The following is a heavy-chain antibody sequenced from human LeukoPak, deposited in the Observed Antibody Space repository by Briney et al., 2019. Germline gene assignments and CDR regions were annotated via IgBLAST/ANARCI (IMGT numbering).Heavy chain of an antibody. J-gene: IGHJ4*02. CDR1: GYSISSGYY. CDR3: ARGNMITFGGAPFDY. D-gene: IGHD3-16*01. V-gene: IGHV4-38-2*02. Sequence: PSETLSLTCTVSGYSISSGYYWGWIRQPPGKGLEWIGSIYHSGSTYYNPSLKSRVTISVDTSKNQFSLKLSSVTAADTAVYYCARGNMITFGGAPFDYWGQGTLVTVSS. CDR2: IYHSGST.